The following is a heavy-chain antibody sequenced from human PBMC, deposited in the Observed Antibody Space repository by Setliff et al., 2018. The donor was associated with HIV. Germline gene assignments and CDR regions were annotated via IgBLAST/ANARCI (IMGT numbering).Heavy chain of an antibody. J-gene: IGHJ4*02. V-gene: IGHV3-7*01. CDR2: IKQDGREK. CDR3: VTLPLLGAGYSQNFDY. Sequence: PGGSLRLSCAASGFTFSSYRMNWVRQAPGKGLEWVANIKQDGREKYYVDSVKGRFTISRDNAKNSLYLQMNSLRAEDTAVYYCVTLPLLGAGYSQNFDYWGQGRMVTVSS. CDR1: GFTFSSYR. D-gene: IGHD2-15*01.